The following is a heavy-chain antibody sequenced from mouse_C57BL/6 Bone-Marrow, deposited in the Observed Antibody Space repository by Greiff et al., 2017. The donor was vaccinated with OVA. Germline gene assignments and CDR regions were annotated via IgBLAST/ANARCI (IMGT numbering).Heavy chain of an antibody. D-gene: IGHD4-1*01. Sequence: EVQLQQSGAELVRPGASVKLSCTASGFNIKDDYMHWVKQRPEQGLEWIGWIDPENGDTEYASKFQGKATITADTSSNTAYLQLSSLTSEDTAVYYCTTWGWDSWYFDVWGTGTTVTVSS. CDR3: TTWGWDSWYFDV. V-gene: IGHV14-4*01. J-gene: IGHJ1*03. CDR2: IDPENGDT. CDR1: GFNIKDDY.